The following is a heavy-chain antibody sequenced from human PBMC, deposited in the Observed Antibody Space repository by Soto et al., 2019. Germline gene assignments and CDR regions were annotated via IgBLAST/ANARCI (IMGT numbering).Heavy chain of an antibody. V-gene: IGHV4-30-4*01. CDR1: GGSISSGDYY. CDR2: IYYSGST. Sequence: QVQLQESGPGLVKPSQTLSLTCTVSGGSISSGDYYWSWIRQPPGKGLEWIGYIYYSGSTYYNPSLKSRVTISVDTSKNQFSLKLSSVTAADTAVYYCARSKGDIAIGFGFDPWGQGTLVTVSS. CDR3: ARSKGDIAIGFGFDP. J-gene: IGHJ5*02. D-gene: IGHD3-3*01.